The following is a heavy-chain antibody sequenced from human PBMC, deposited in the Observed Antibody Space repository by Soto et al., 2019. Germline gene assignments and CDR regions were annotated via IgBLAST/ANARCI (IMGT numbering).Heavy chain of an antibody. CDR1: GGSFSGYY. D-gene: IGHD5-12*01. V-gene: IGHV4-34*01. J-gene: IGHJ6*02. Sequence: SETLSLTCAVYGGSFSGYYWSWVRQPPGKGLEWIGEINHSGSTNYNPSLKSRVTISVDTSKNQFSLKLSSVTAADTAVYCCARGSRGGIVATNYYYYGMDVWGQGTTVTVSS. CDR2: INHSGST. CDR3: ARGSRGGIVATNYYYYGMDV.